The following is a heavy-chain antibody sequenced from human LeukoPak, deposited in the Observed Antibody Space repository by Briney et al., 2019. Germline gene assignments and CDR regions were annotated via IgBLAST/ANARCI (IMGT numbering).Heavy chain of an antibody. CDR3: ARLFVDTAMGTADFGY. CDR2: IHPSDSYT. J-gene: IGHJ4*02. V-gene: IGHV5-10-1*01. CDR1: GYSLTSYW. Sequence: PGESLRISCKGSGYSLTSYWISWVRQMPGKGLEWMGRIHPSDSYTNYSPSFLGHVTISADKSISTAYLQWSSLKASDTAMYYCARLFVDTAMGTADFGYWGQGTLVTVSS. D-gene: IGHD5-18*01.